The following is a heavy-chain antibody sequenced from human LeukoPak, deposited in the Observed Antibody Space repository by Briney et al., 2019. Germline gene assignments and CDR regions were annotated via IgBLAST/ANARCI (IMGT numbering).Heavy chain of an antibody. CDR1: GVSISNSQW. D-gene: IGHD2-15*01. J-gene: IGHJ4*02. CDR3: TRLKVLDITWWPADY. Sequence: SETLSLTCDVSGVSISNSQWWSWVRQPPGKGLEWIGEIHQSGRTNYNPSLKSRVTMSIDKSRNQFSLSLTSVTAADTAVYYCTRLKVLDITWWPADYWGPGILVTVSS. CDR2: IHQSGRT. V-gene: IGHV4-4*02.